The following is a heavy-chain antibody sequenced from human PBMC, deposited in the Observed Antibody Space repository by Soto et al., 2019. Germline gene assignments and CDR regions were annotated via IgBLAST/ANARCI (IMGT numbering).Heavy chain of an antibody. CDR3: VRDGTKTLRDWFDP. J-gene: IGHJ5*02. CDR1: GASISGFY. Sequence: LSLTCTVSGASISGFYWSWIRKSAGKGLEQIGRIYATGTTDYNPSLTSRVMMSVDTSKKQFSLKLRSVTAADTAVYYCVRDGTKTLRDWFDPWGQGISVTVSS. V-gene: IGHV4-4*07. CDR2: IYATGTT. D-gene: IGHD1-1*01.